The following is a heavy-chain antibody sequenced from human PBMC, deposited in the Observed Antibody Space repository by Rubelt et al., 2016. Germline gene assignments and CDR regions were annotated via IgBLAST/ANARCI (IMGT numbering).Heavy chain of an antibody. CDR3: ARPTGNYWYFDL. Sequence: VRKPGESLKISCKGSGYSFINYWIGWVRQMPGKGLEWMGIIYPGDSDTRYSPSFQGQVTISADKSISTAYLLWSSLKPSDTAMYYCARPTGNYWYFDLWGRGTLVSVSS. J-gene: IGHJ2*01. V-gene: IGHV5-51*03. D-gene: IGHD3-9*01. CDR2: IYPGDSDT. CDR1: GYSFINYW.